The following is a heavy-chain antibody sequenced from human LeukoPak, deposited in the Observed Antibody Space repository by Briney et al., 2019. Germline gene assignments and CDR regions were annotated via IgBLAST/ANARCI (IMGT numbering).Heavy chain of an antibody. D-gene: IGHD3-16*02. Sequence: SETLSLTCTVSGGSISSSSYYWGWIRQPPGKGLEWIGSIYYSGSTYYNPSLKSRVTISVDTSKNQFSLKLSSVTAADTAVYYCAVYYDYVWGSYRPPEFDPWGQGTLVTVSS. CDR1: GGSISSSSYY. CDR2: IYYSGST. J-gene: IGHJ5*02. V-gene: IGHV4-39*07. CDR3: AVYYDYVWGSYRPPEFDP.